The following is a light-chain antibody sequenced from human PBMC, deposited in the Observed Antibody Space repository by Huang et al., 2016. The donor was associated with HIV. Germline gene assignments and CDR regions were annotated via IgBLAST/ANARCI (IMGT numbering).Light chain of an antibody. V-gene: IGKV1-39*01. Sequence: DIQMTQSPSSLSASVGDRVTITCRASQSIDTSVNWYQQKPGKAPKLLIYAASILQSGGPARFSGSGSGADFTLSISSLQPEDFATFYCQQSYSTPLTFGGGTKVEIK. J-gene: IGKJ4*01. CDR3: QQSYSTPLT. CDR2: AAS. CDR1: QSIDTS.